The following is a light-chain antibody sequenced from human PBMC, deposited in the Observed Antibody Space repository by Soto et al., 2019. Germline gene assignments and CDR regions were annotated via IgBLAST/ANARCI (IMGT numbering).Light chain of an antibody. V-gene: IGLV1-40*01. CDR3: QSYDSSLSSVV. CDR2: GNN. CDR1: SSNIGAGYD. Sequence: QSVLTQPPSVSGAPGQRVTISCTGSSSNIGAGYDIHWYQQLPETAPKLLIYGNNNRPSGVPGRFSGSKSGTSASLAITGLQAEDEADYYCQSYDSSLSSVVFGGGTKLTVL. J-gene: IGLJ2*01.